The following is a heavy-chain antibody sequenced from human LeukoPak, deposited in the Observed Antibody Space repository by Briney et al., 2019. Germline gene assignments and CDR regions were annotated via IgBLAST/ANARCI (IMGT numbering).Heavy chain of an antibody. D-gene: IGHD3-22*01. J-gene: IGHJ4*02. Sequence: GASVKVSCKASGGTFSSYAISWVRQAPGQGLEWMGGIIPIFGTANYAQKFQGRVTITADESTSTAYMELRSLRSDDTAVYYCARTYYYDSSGYYFPDFDYWGQGTLVTVSS. CDR2: IIPIFGTA. CDR3: ARTYYYDSSGYYFPDFDY. CDR1: GGTFSSYA. V-gene: IGHV1-69*13.